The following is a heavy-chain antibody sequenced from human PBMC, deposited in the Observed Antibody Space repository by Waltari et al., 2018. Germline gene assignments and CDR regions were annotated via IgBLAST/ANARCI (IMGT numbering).Heavy chain of an antibody. CDR2: VIPNFGKA. Sequence: QVQLVQSGAEVKKPGSSVKVSCKASGGTFSSYAISWVRQAPGQGLEWMGGVIPNFGKANYAQKFQGSVTITADESTSTAYMELSSLRSEETAVYYCARDHGDIVVVPASNWFDPWGQGTLVTVSS. CDR3: ARDHGDIVVVPASNWFDP. CDR1: GGTFSSYA. D-gene: IGHD2-2*01. J-gene: IGHJ5*02. V-gene: IGHV1-69*01.